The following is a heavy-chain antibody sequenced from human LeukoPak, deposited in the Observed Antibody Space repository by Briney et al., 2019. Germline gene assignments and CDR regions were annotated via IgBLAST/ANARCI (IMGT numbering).Heavy chain of an antibody. CDR3: ARGGYSGYDTPFSDY. D-gene: IGHD5-12*01. CDR1: GYTFTSYD. V-gene: IGHV1-8*01. J-gene: IGHJ4*02. CDR2: MNPNSGNT. Sequence: ASVKVSCKASGYTFTSYDTNWVRQATGQGLEWMGWMNPNSGNTGYAQKFQGRVTMTRNTSISTAYMELSSLRSEDTAVYYCARGGYSGYDTPFSDYWGQGTLVTVSS.